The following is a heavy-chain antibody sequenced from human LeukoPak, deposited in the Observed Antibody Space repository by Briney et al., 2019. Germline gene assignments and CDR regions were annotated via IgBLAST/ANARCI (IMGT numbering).Heavy chain of an antibody. V-gene: IGHV3-74*01. CDR2: IHSDGGTT. CDR1: GFTFSNYW. J-gene: IGHJ4*02. Sequence: PGGSLRPSCAASGFTFSNYWMHWVRQAPGKGLVWVSLIHSDGGTTNYADSVKGRFTISRDNAKNTLYLQMNSLRVEDTAVYYCARDTYSIAEWGQGTLVTVSS. D-gene: IGHD1-26*01. CDR3: ARDTYSIAE.